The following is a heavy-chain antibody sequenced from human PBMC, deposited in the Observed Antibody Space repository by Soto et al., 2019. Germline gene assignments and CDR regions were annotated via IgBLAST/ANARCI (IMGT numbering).Heavy chain of an antibody. D-gene: IGHD3-22*01. CDR1: GYTFSSST. V-gene: IGHV1-69*13. Sequence: QVQFVQSGAEVKKPGASVKVSCRASGYTFSSSTISWVRQAPGQGLEWVGGITPIFGKANYAQKFQGRVTITADESTSTAYMELSSLRSEDTALYFCARGWGSDSTTYYYAYWGQGTSVTVSS. CDR3: ARGWGSDSTTYYYAY. J-gene: IGHJ1*01. CDR2: ITPIFGKA.